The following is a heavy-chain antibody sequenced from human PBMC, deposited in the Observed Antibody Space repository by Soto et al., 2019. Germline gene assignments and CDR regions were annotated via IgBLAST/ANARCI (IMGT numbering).Heavy chain of an antibody. CDR2: INPNSGGT. J-gene: IGHJ2*01. V-gene: IGHV1-2*04. D-gene: IGHD4-17*01. CDR3: ARDANYGGNGPNWYFDL. Sequence: QVPLVQSGAEVKKPGASVKVSCKASGYTFTGYYMHWVRQAPGQGLEWMGWINPNSGGTNYAQKFQGWVTMTRDTSISTAYMELSRLRSDDTAVYYCARDANYGGNGPNWYFDLWGRGTLVTVSS. CDR1: GYTFTGYY.